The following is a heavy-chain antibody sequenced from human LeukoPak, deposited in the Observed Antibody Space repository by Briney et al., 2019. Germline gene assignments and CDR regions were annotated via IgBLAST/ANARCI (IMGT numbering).Heavy chain of an antibody. V-gene: IGHV3-15*01. CDR1: GFTFSNAW. D-gene: IGHD1-7*01. J-gene: IGHJ4*02. CDR2: IKSKTNGGTT. Sequence: GGSLRLSCAASGFTFSNAWMSWVRQAPGKGLEWVGRIKSKTNGGTTDYAAPVKGRFTISRDDSKNTLYLQMNSLKTEDTAVYYCTTEKLSGTTDFDYWGQGTLVTVSS. CDR3: TTEKLSGTTDFDY.